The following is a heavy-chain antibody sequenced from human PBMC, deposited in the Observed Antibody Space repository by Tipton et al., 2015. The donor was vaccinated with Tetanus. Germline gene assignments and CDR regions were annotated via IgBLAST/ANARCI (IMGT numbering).Heavy chain of an antibody. Sequence: TLSLTCTVSGGSISSYYWSWIRQPAGKGLEWIGRIYTSGSTNYNPSLKSRVTMSVDTSKNQFSLKLSYVTAADTAVYYCARDSRAHPRGQKGPMASDAFDIWGQGTMVTVSS. CDR1: GGSISSYY. V-gene: IGHV4-4*07. CDR3: ARDSRAHPRGQKGPMASDAFDI. J-gene: IGHJ3*02. D-gene: IGHD3-10*01. CDR2: IYTSGST.